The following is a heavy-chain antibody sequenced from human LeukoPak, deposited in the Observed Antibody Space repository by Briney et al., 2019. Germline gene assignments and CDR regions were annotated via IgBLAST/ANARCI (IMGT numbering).Heavy chain of an antibody. CDR2: IRWDRGTV. V-gene: IGHV3-9*01. CDR1: GFTFDDYA. D-gene: IGHD3-10*01. J-gene: IGHJ4*02. CDR3: AKEFPPYGSGIGDLDFDY. Sequence: PGRSLRLSCAASGFTFDDYAMHWVRQAPGKGLEWVSGIRWDRGTVGYAGSVKGRFTISRDSAKNSLYLQMNSLRAEDTALYYCAKEFPPYGSGIGDLDFDYWGQGTLVTVSS.